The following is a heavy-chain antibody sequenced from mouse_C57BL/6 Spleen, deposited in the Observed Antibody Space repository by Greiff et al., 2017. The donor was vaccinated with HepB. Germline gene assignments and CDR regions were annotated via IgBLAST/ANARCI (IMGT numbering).Heavy chain of an antibody. CDR1: GFSLTSYA. CDR3: ARTKIYDGYHYAMDY. V-gene: IGHV2-9-1*01. D-gene: IGHD2-3*01. CDR2: IWTGGGT. J-gene: IGHJ4*01. Sequence: VKLMESGPGLVAPSQSLSITCTVSGFSLTSYAISWVRQPPGKGLEWHGVIWTGGGTNYNSALKSRLSISKDNSKSQVFLKMNSLQTDDTARYYCARTKIYDGYHYAMDYWGQGTSVTVSS.